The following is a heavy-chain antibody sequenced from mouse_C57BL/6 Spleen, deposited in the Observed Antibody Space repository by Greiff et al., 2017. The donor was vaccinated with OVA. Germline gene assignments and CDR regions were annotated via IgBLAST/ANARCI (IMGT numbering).Heavy chain of an antibody. CDR3: ARSRGGAMDY. CDR1: GYAFSSYW. CDR2: IYPGDGDT. J-gene: IGHJ4*01. V-gene: IGHV1-80*01. Sequence: LVESGAELVKPGASVKISCKASGYAFSSYWMNWVKQRPGKGLEWIGQIYPGDGDTNYNGKFKGKATLTADKSSSTAYMQLSSLTSEDSAVYFCARSRGGAMDYWGQGTSVTVSS.